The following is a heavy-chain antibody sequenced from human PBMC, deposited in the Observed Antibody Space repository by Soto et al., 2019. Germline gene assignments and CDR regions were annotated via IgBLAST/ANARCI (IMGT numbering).Heavy chain of an antibody. J-gene: IGHJ6*02. V-gene: IGHV1-18*01. D-gene: IGHD3-16*01. CDR2: INGYNGNT. CDR3: ARMGDVPYYSYGMDV. Sequence: QVQLVQSGAEVKKPGASVKVSCKASGYIFTSYGVSWVRQAPGQGLEWLGWINGYNGNTNYGQNFQGRVTMTTDTSTSTAYMELRSLRSDDTAVYYCARMGDVPYYSYGMDVWGQGTTVIVSS. CDR1: GYIFTSYG.